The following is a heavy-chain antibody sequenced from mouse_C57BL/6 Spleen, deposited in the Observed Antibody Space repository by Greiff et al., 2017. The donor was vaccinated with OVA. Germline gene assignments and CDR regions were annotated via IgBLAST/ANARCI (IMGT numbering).Heavy chain of an antibody. J-gene: IGHJ1*03. D-gene: IGHD1-1*01. Sequence: EVQLQQSGPELVKPGASVKISCKASGYTFTDYYMNWVKQSHGKSLEWIGDINPNNGGTSYNQKFKGKATLTVDKSSSTAYMELRSLTSEDSAVYYCARGGITTVVDWYFDVWGTGTTVTVSS. CDR1: GYTFTDYY. CDR2: INPNNGGT. V-gene: IGHV1-26*01. CDR3: ARGGITTVVDWYFDV.